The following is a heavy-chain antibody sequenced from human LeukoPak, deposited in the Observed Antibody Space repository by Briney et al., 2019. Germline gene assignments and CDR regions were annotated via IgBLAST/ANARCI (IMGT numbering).Heavy chain of an antibody. Sequence: PSETLSLTCTVSGGSISSNYWSWIRQPPGKGLEWIGYIYYSGTTNYNPSLKSRVTISVDTSRNQFSLKLSPVTAADTAVYYCARDSYYYMDVWGQGTTVTVSS. V-gene: IGHV4-59*01. J-gene: IGHJ6*02. CDR1: GGSISSNY. D-gene: IGHD3-10*01. CDR3: ARDSYYYMDV. CDR2: IYYSGTT.